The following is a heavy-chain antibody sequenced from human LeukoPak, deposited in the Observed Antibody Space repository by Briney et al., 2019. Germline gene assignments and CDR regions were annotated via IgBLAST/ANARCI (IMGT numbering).Heavy chain of an antibody. D-gene: IGHD5/OR15-5a*01. CDR2: ISPDGSSV. J-gene: IGHJ4*02. Sequence: RGSLRLSSAPSGVTFSIYWMHWVRQAPGKGLVWVSRISPDGSSVIYADSVKGRFTISRDNAKNTLYLTMNSLRADDTAAYYCARVSVCPRCHFDYWGQGTLVTVSS. CDR1: GVTFSIYW. V-gene: IGHV3-74*01. CDR3: ARVSVCPRCHFDY.